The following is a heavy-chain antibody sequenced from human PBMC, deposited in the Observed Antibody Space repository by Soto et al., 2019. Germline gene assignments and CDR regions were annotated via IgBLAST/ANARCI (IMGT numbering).Heavy chain of an antibody. CDR2: IYHSGTT. Sequence: SETLSLTCVVSGYSISSGYYWGWIRQPPGKGLEWIGSIYHSGTTYYNPSLKSRVTISLDTSRNQFSLKLTSVTAADTAVYYCARSLLTSSWYAGSWGQGTLGTVSS. CDR3: ARSLLTSSWYAGS. V-gene: IGHV4-38-2*01. D-gene: IGHD6-13*01. CDR1: GYSISSGYY. J-gene: IGHJ5*02.